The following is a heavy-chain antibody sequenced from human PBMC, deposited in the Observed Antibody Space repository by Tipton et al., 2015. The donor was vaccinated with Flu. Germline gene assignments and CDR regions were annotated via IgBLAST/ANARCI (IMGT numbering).Heavy chain of an antibody. D-gene: IGHD3-10*01. V-gene: IGHV4-59*01. CDR1: GGSISSYY. CDR2: IYYSGST. Sequence: TLSLTCTVSGGSISSYYWSWIRQPPGKGLEWIGYIYYSGSTNYNPSLKSRVTISVDTSKNQFSLKLSSVTAADTAVYYCAREPRQLSMVRGVMDYWGQGTLVTVSS. J-gene: IGHJ4*02. CDR3: AREPRQLSMVRGVMDY.